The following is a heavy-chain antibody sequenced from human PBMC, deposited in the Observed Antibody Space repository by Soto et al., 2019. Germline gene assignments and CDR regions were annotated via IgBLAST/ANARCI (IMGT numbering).Heavy chain of an antibody. CDR2: IYYSGGT. CDR1: GDSINSNYC. CDR3: ARDTGWGLGY. J-gene: IGHJ4*02. D-gene: IGHD6-19*01. V-gene: IGHV4-4*02. Sequence: QVQLQESGPGLVRPSGTLSLTCAVSGDSINSNYCWTWVRQPPGKGLEWIAEIYYSGGTSYNPSLKRRVTISMDKSKNHFSLNLTSVTAADTAMYYCARDTGWGLGYWGQGPLVTVSS.